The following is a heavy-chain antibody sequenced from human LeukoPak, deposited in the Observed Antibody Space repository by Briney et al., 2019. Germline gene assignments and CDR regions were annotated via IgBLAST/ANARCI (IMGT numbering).Heavy chain of an antibody. V-gene: IGHV4-39*01. CDR2: IYFSVIT. D-gene: IGHD1-26*01. CDR3: GRLSRDYSGSHIDY. J-gene: IGHJ4*02. Sequence: SETLSLTCTVSGDFIRRSSDHWGWVREPAREGLEWIENIYFSVITYYNPSLESRVTISVDTSKNQFSLRLTSVTAADTAVYFCGRLSRDYSGSHIDYWGPGTLVTVSS. CDR1: GDFIRRSSDH.